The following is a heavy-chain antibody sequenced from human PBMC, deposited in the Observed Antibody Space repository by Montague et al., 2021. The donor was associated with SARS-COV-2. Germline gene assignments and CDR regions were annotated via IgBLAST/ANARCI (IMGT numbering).Heavy chain of an antibody. D-gene: IGHD3-10*01. CDR2: VYPSGNT. CDR1: GASVTTGHYY. Sequence: TLSLTCTVSGASVTTGHYYWSRIRQPAGKGLEWIGRVYPSGNTNYNPSLRSRVSISVDMSKNQISLKLSSVTAADTAVYYCARVRGAALYFGEVGYYGMVVWRQGTTVTVSS. V-gene: IGHV4-61*02. J-gene: IGHJ6*02. CDR3: ARVRGAALYFGEVGYYGMVV.